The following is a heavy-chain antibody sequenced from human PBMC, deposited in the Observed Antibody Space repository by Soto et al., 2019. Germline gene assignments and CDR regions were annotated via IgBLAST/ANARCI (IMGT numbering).Heavy chain of an antibody. V-gene: IGHV1-18*01. CDR1: VYTFTSYG. CDR2: ISAYNGNT. D-gene: IGHD3-10*01. J-gene: IGHJ6*02. Sequence: ASVKVSCKASVYTFTSYGISCVRQAPGQGLEWMGWISAYNGNTNYAQKFQGRVTMTRDTSISTAYMELSRLRSDDTAVYYCARDRGGLWFGELLPNYYYYGMDVWGQGTTVTVSS. CDR3: ARDRGGLWFGELLPNYYYYGMDV.